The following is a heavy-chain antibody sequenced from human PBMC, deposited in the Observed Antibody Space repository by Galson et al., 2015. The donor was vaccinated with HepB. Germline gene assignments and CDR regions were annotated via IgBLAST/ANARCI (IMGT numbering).Heavy chain of an antibody. Sequence: SLRLSCAASGFTVSSNYMSWVRQAPGKGLEWVSVIYSGGSTYYADSMKGRFTISRDNSKNTLYLQMNSLRAEDTAVYYCARAILSLRIAVAGPVYGMDVWGQGTTVTVSS. CDR2: IYSGGST. J-gene: IGHJ6*02. V-gene: IGHV3-66*01. CDR3: ARAILSLRIAVAGPVYGMDV. CDR1: GFTVSSNY. D-gene: IGHD6-19*01.